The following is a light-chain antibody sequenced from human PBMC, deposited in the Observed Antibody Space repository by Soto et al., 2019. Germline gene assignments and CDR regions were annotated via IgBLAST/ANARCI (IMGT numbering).Light chain of an antibody. J-gene: IGLJ1*01. CDR2: EVN. V-gene: IGLV2-8*01. CDR3: SSYAGSNNYV. CDR1: SSDVGGYNY. Sequence: QSALTQPPSASGSPGQSVAISCPGTSSDVGGYNYVSWYQLHPGKAPKLMIYEVNMRPSGVPDRFSGSKSGNTASLPVSGLRAEDEADYYCSSYAGSNNYVFGTGTKLTVL.